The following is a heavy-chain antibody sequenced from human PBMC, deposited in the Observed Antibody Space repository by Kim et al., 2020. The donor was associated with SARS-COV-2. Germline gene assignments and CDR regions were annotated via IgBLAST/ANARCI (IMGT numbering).Heavy chain of an antibody. CDR1: GFTFSSYA. CDR2: ISGSGGST. Sequence: GGSLRLSCAASGFTFSSYAMSWVRQAPGKGLEWVSAISGSGGSTYYADSVKGRFTISRDNSKNTLYLQMNSLRAEDTAVYYCAKDHVLLWFGEFLHPSFFDYWGQGTLVTVSS. V-gene: IGHV3-23*01. D-gene: IGHD3-10*01. J-gene: IGHJ4*02. CDR3: AKDHVLLWFGEFLHPSFFDY.